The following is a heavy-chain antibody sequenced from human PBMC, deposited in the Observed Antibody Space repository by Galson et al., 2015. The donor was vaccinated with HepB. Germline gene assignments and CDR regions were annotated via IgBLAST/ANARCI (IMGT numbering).Heavy chain of an antibody. CDR3: ARQGSYYYDISGYAFDY. D-gene: IGHD3-22*01. CDR2: IYPDDPDT. J-gene: IGHJ4*02. V-gene: IGHV5-51*01. Sequence: QSGAEVKKPGESLKISCKGSGYSFTSYWIAWVRQMPGKGLEWMGIIYPDDPDTKYSPSFQGRVTISADKSISTAYLQWSSLKASDTAMYYCARQGSYYYDISGYAFDYWGQGTLVTVSS. CDR1: GYSFTSYW.